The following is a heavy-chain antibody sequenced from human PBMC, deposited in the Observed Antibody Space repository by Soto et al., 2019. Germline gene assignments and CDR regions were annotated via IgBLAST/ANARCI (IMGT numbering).Heavy chain of an antibody. D-gene: IGHD6-19*01. CDR1: GYTFTSYD. V-gene: IGHV1-8*01. CDR2: MNPNSGNT. Sequence: VASVKVSCKASGYTFTSYDINWVRQATGQGLEWMGWMNPNSGNTGYAQKFQGRVTMTRNTSISTAYMELSSLRSEDTAVYYCARATRIAVAGLYYFDYWGQGTLVTVSS. J-gene: IGHJ4*02. CDR3: ARATRIAVAGLYYFDY.